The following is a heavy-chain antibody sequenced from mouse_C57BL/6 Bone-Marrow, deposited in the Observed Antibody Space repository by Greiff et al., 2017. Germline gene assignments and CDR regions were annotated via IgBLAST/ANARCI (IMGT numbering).Heavy chain of an antibody. CDR2: IYPGSGST. Sequence: QVQLQQPGAELVKPGASVKMSCKASGYTFTSYWITWVKQRPGQGLEWIGDIYPGSGSTNYNEKFKSKATLTVDTSSSTAYMQLSGLTSEDSAVYYCASPYYRDYYCVDVWGTGTTVTVSS. V-gene: IGHV1-55*01. CDR1: GYTFTSYW. CDR3: ASPYYRDYYCVDV. D-gene: IGHD2-5*01. J-gene: IGHJ1*03.